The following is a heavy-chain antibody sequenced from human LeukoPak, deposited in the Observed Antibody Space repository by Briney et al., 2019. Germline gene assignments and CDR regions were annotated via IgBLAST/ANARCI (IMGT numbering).Heavy chain of an antibody. D-gene: IGHD1-26*01. J-gene: IGHJ4*02. V-gene: IGHV2-5*02. Sequence: SGPTLVNPTQTLTLTCSFSGFLLTTSGVGVGWIRQPPGKALELLALIYWDDDKRYSPSLKSRLAINKDPSKNQVVLTMTNMDPVDTATYYCAHSGYSGQPGVFDYRGQGTLVTVSS. CDR3: AHSGYSGQPGVFDY. CDR1: GFLLTTSGVG. CDR2: IYWDDDK.